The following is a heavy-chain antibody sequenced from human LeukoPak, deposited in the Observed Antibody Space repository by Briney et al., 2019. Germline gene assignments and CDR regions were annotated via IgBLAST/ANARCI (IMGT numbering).Heavy chain of an antibody. CDR1: GGTFSSYA. V-gene: IGHV1-69*04. CDR2: IIPILGIA. CDR3: AILWFGELSSD. J-gene: IGHJ4*02. Sequence: EASVKVSCKASGGTFSSYAISWVRQAPGQGLEWMGRIIPILGIANYAQKFQGRVTITADKSTSTAYMELSSLRSEATAVYYCAILWFGELSSDWGQGTLVTVSS. D-gene: IGHD3-10*01.